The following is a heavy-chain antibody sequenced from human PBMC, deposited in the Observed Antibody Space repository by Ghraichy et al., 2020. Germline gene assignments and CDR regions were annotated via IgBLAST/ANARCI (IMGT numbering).Heavy chain of an antibody. V-gene: IGHV3-7*03. J-gene: IGHJ3*02. CDR3: ARRFGVIDFSFNI. CDR2: TKQDGSEK. D-gene: IGHD3/OR15-3a*01. Sequence: GGSLRLSCTASGFTFSSYWMSWVRQAPGKGLEWVANTKQDGSEKYYVDSVKGGFTISRDNTKNSLYLQMNSLRAEDTAIYYCARRFGVIDFSFNIWGQGTMVT. CDR1: GFTFSSYW.